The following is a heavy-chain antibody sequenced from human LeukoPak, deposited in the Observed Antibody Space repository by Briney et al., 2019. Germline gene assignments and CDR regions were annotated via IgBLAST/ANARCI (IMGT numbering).Heavy chain of an antibody. CDR3: ARAGYYDFWSGYSSLGSENWFDP. V-gene: IGHV4-31*03. CDR2: IYYSGST. D-gene: IGHD3-3*01. CDR1: GGSISSGGYS. J-gene: IGHJ5*02. Sequence: SETLSLTCTVSGGSISSGGYSWSWIRQHPGKGLEWIGYIYYSGSTYYNPSPKSRVTISVDTSKNQFSLKLSSVTAADTAVYYCARAGYYDFWSGYSSLGSENWFDPWGQGTLVTVSS.